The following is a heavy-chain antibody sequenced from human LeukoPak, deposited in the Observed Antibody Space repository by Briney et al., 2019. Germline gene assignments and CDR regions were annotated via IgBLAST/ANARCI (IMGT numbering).Heavy chain of an antibody. Sequence: GGSLRLSCAASGFTFSGSAMHWVRQASGKGLEWVGRIRSKANSYATAYAASVKGRFTISRDDSTNTAYLQMNSLKTEDTAVYYCTRPSPRGTDDYWGQGTLVTVSS. CDR1: GFTFSGSA. D-gene: IGHD3-16*01. J-gene: IGHJ4*02. CDR2: IRSKANSYAT. V-gene: IGHV3-73*01. CDR3: TRPSPRGTDDY.